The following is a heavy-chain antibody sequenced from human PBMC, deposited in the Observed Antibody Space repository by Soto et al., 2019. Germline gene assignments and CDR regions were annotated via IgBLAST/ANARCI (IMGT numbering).Heavy chain of an antibody. Sequence: PSETLSLTCTVSGGSISSYYWSWIRQPPGKGLEWIGYIYYSGSTNYNPSLKSRVTISVDTSKNQFSLRLTSVTAADTAVYYCARDSSGRRPASSAFDIWGQGTMVTVSS. V-gene: IGHV4-59*01. D-gene: IGHD2-2*01. CDR1: GGSISSYY. CDR3: ARDSSGRRPASSAFDI. CDR2: IYYSGST. J-gene: IGHJ3*02.